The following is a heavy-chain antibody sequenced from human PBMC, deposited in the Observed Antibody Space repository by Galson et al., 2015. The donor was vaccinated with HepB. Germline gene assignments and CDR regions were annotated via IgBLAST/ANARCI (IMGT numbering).Heavy chain of an antibody. CDR2: TYYTGTT. CDR1: GGSLSTSRYY. D-gene: IGHD3-10*01. J-gene: IGHJ3*02. CDR3: ARASPDSGNYGLPDAFDI. Sequence: ETLSLTCTVSGGSLSTSRYYWGWIRQPPGQGLEWIGHTYYTGTTYYNPSLHSRVTISVDTSKNQFSLKLSSVTAADTTVYYCARASPDSGNYGLPDAFDIWGQGTMVTVSS. V-gene: IGHV4-39*01.